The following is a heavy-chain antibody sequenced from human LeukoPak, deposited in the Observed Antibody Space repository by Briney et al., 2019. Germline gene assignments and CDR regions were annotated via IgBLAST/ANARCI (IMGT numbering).Heavy chain of an antibody. CDR3: AKGYGYYFDY. D-gene: IGHD4-17*01. CDR1: GFTVSSNE. J-gene: IGHJ4*02. Sequence: GGSLRLSCAASGFTVSSNEMSWVRQAPGKGLEWVSSISGGSTYFADSREGRFTISRDNSKNTLYLQMNSLRAEDTAVYYCAKGYGYYFDYWGQGTLVTVSS. V-gene: IGHV3-38-3*01. CDR2: ISGGST.